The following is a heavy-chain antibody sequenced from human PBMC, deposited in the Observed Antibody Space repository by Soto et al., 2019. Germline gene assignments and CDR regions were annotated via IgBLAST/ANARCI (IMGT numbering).Heavy chain of an antibody. CDR3: AKGMQQLHWFDP. CDR1: GDSVSSNSAA. J-gene: IGHJ5*02. V-gene: IGHV6-1*01. CDR2: TYYRSKFYN. Sequence: QVQLQQSGPGLVKSSQTLSLTCAISGDSVSSNSAAWYWIRQSPSRGLEWLGRTYYRSKFYNDYAESVKSRITINPDTSKNQFSLHLNSVTPEDTAVYYCAKGMQQLHWFDPWGQGTLVTVSS. D-gene: IGHD6-13*01.